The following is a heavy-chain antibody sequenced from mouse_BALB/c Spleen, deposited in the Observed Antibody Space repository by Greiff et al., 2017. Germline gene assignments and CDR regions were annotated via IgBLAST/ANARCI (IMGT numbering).Heavy chain of an antibody. Sequence: EVQLVESGGGLVKPGGSLKLSCAASGFAFSSYDMSWVRQTPEKRLEWVAYISSGGGSTYYPDTVKGRFTITRDNAKNTLYLQMSSLKSEDTAMYYCARNSGNYYFDYWGQGTTLTVSS. CDR2: ISSGGGST. CDR3: ARNSGNYYFDY. CDR1: GFAFSSYD. J-gene: IGHJ2*01. V-gene: IGHV5-12-1*01. D-gene: IGHD2-1*01.